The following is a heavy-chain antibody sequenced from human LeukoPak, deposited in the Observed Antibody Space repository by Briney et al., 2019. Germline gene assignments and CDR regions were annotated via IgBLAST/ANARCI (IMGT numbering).Heavy chain of an antibody. Sequence: ASVKVSCKASGGTFSSYAISWVRQAPGQGLEYMGRIDPDRNVTDYSQKFQDRVTVTSDTSINTVYMELYRLTSDDTAVYYCARDKSIGWERYPPDYWGQGTLVTVSS. CDR2: IDPDRNVT. D-gene: IGHD1-26*01. J-gene: IGHJ4*02. CDR3: ARDKSIGWERYPPDY. CDR1: GGTFSSYA. V-gene: IGHV1-2*02.